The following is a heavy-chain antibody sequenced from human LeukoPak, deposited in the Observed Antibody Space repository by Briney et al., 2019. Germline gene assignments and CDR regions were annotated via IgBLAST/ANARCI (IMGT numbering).Heavy chain of an antibody. J-gene: IGHJ3*02. CDR2: IYSDDRT. CDR1: GFTASSNY. CDR3: ARDVMAKRRAFDI. Sequence: GGSLRLSCAASGFTASSNYMRWVRQAPGKGLEWVSVIYSDDRTYYADSVKGRFTISRHTSKKTLYLQMNSLRAEDTAVYYCARDVMAKRRAFDIWGQGTVVTVSS. V-gene: IGHV3-53*04. D-gene: IGHD2-8*01.